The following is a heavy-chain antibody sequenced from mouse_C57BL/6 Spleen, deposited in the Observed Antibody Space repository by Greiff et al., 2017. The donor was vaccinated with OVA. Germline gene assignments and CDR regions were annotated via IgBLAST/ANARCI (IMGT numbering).Heavy chain of an antibody. CDR1: GYTFTSYW. J-gene: IGHJ4*01. Sequence: QVQLQQPGAELVRPGTSVKLSCKASGYTFTSYWMHWVKQRPGQGLEWIGVIDPSDSYTNYNQKFKGKATLTVDTSSSTTYMQLSSLTSEDSAVYYCARGGYYGSNSLYYAMDNWGQGTSVTVSS. CDR3: ARGGYYGSNSLYYAMDN. CDR2: IDPSDSYT. V-gene: IGHV1-59*01. D-gene: IGHD1-1*01.